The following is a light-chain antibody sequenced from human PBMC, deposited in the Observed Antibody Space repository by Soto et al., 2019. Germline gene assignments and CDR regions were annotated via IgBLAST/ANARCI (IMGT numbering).Light chain of an antibody. J-gene: IGKJ5*01. CDR1: QDISNY. V-gene: IGKV1-33*01. Sequence: DIQMTQSPSSLSASVGDRVTITCQASQDISNYLNWYQQKPGKAPKLLIYDASNLETGVRSRFSGSGSGTDFTFTIISLQPEDIATDYCQQYDNLPITFGQGTRLEIK. CDR3: QQYDNLPIT. CDR2: DAS.